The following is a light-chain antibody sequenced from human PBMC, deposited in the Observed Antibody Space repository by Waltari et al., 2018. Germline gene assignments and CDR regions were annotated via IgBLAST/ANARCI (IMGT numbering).Light chain of an antibody. V-gene: IGKV3-20*01. J-gene: IGKJ1*01. CDR2: AAS. CDR3: QKYGTLPAT. CDR1: QSVSKY. Sequence: EIVLTQSPGTLSLSPGERATLSCRASQSVSKYLAWYQQKPGQAPRLLIYAASTRATGIPYMFSGSGWGTDFSLTISRLEPEDFAVYYCQKYGTLPATFGQGTKVQMK.